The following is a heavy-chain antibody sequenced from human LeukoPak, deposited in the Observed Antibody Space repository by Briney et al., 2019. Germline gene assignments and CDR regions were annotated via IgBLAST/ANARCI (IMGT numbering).Heavy chain of an antibody. CDR1: GFTFSTYS. CDR3: ATTSYGDYSNDY. CDR2: ISSGSSYI. J-gene: IGHJ4*02. D-gene: IGHD4-17*01. V-gene: IGHV3-21*01. Sequence: GGSLRPSCAASGFTFSTYSMNWVRQAPGKGLEWVSSISSGSSYIYYADSVKGRFTIFRDNAKNSLYLQMNSLRAEDTAVYYCATTSYGDYSNDYWGQGTLVTVSS.